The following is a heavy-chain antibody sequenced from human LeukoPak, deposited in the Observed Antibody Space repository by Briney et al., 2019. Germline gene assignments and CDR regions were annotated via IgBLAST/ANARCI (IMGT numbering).Heavy chain of an antibody. Sequence: SETLPLTCTVSGGSLRSHYWSWIRQPPGKALEWIGYIYFSGSTDYNPSLKSRVTISVDKSKNQFSLKLSSVTAADTAVYYCASSSSRYGSGSIDYWGQGTLVTVSS. J-gene: IGHJ4*02. V-gene: IGHV4-59*11. CDR1: GGSLRSHY. CDR2: IYFSGST. CDR3: ASSSSRYGSGSIDY. D-gene: IGHD3-10*01.